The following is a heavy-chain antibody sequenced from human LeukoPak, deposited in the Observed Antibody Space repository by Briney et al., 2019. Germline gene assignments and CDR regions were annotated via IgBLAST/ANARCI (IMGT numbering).Heavy chain of an antibody. CDR3: ARGRGSSGWFDAFDI. D-gene: IGHD6-19*01. J-gene: IGHJ3*02. V-gene: IGHV4-34*01. CDR1: GGSFSGYY. CDR2: INHSGST. Sequence: PSETLSLTCAVYGGSFSGYYWSWIRQPPGKGLEWIGEINHSGSTNYNLSLKSRVTISVDTSKNQFSLKLSSVTAADTAVYYCARGRGSSGWFDAFDIWGQGTMVTVSS.